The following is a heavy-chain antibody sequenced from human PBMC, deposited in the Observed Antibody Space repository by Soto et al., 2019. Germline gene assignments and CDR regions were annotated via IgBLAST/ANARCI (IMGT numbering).Heavy chain of an antibody. CDR3: ARGYYDFWSGYYYYYYYYMDV. CDR1: GFTFSGSA. J-gene: IGHJ6*03. CDR2: IKQDGSEK. D-gene: IGHD3-3*01. Sequence: GGSLRLSCAASGFTFSGSAMHWVRQAPGKGLEWVANIKQDGSEKYYVDSVKGRFTISRDNAKNSLYLQMNSLRAEDTAVYYCARGYYDFWSGYYYYYYYYMDVWGKGTTVTVS. V-gene: IGHV3-7*04.